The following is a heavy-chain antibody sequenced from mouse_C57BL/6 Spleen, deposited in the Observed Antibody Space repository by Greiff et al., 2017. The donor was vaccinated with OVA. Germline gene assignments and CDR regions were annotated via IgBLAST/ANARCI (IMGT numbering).Heavy chain of an antibody. V-gene: IGHV1-82*01. D-gene: IGHD5-1*01. Sequence: QVQLQQSGPELVKPGASVKISCKASGYAFSSSWMNWVKQRPGKGLEWIGRIYPGDGDTNYNGKFKGKATLTADKSSSTAYMQLSSLTSEDSAVYFCAYPYFDYWGQGTTLTVSS. CDR3: AYPYFDY. J-gene: IGHJ2*01. CDR1: GYAFSSSW. CDR2: IYPGDGDT.